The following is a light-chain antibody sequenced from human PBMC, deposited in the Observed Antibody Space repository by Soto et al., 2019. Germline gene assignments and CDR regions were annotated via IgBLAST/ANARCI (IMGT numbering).Light chain of an antibody. CDR2: GAS. J-gene: IGKJ1*01. V-gene: IGKV3-20*01. Sequence: EIVLTQSPGTLSLSPGERATLSCRASQSVSSNYLAWYQQKPGQAPRLLIYGASSRATGIPDRFSGSGSGTDFTLTISRLEPEDFAVYYCQQYGSLPRTFGQGTKV. CDR3: QQYGSLPRT. CDR1: QSVSSNY.